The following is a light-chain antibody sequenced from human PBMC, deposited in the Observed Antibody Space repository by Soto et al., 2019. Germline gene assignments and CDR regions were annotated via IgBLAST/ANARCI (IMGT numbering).Light chain of an antibody. CDR3: NSYTSSSTLL. CDR2: EVS. V-gene: IGLV2-14*01. Sequence: QSVLTQPASVSGSPGQSITISCTGTSGDVGGYNYVSWYQHHPGKAPKLMIYEVSDRPSGVSNRFSGSKSGNTASLTISGLQAEDEADYYCNSYTSSSTLLFGGGTKLTVL. CDR1: SGDVGGYNY. J-gene: IGLJ2*01.